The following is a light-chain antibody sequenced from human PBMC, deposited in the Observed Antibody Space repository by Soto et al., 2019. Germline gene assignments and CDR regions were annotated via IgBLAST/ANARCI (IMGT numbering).Light chain of an antibody. V-gene: IGLV2-11*01. CDR2: DVS. J-gene: IGLJ1*01. CDR1: SSDVGGYNY. Sequence: QSVLAQPRSVSGSPGQSVTISCTGTSSDVGGYNYVSWYQQHPGKAPKLMIYDVSKRPSGVPDRFSGSKSGNTASLTISGPQAEDEADYYCCSYAGSYPLFGTGTKVTGL. CDR3: CSYAGSYPL.